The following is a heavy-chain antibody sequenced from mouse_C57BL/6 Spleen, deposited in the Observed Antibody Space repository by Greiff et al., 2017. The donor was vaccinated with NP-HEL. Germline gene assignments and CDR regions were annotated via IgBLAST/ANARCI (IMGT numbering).Heavy chain of an antibody. J-gene: IGHJ4*01. CDR1: GYTFTSYW. CDR2: INPSNGGT. CDR3: ARSDYYYGSSLYAMDY. Sequence: VQLQQPGTELVKPGASVKLSCKASGYTFTSYWMHWVKQRPGQGLEWIGNINPSNGGTNYNEKFKGKATLTVDKSSSTAYMQLSSLTSEDSAVYYCARSDYYYGSSLYAMDYWGQGTSVTVSS. V-gene: IGHV1-53*01. D-gene: IGHD1-1*01.